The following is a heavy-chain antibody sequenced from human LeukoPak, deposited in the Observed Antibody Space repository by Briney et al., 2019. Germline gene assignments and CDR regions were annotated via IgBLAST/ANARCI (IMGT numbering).Heavy chain of an antibody. CDR2: IKKDGSEK. J-gene: IGHJ5*02. CDR3: ARGGSYNWFDP. V-gene: IGHV3-7*01. Sequence: GGSLRVSCAASGITFSSYAMSWVRQAPGKGLEWVANIKKDGSEKYYVDSVKGRFTISRDNAKNSLYLQMDSLRAEDTALYYCARGGSYNWFDPWGQGTLVTVSS. D-gene: IGHD3-10*01. CDR1: GITFSSYA.